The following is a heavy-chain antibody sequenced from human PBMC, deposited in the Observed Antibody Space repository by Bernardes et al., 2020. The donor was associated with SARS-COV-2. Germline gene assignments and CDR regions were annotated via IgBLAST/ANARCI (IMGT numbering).Heavy chain of an antibody. D-gene: IGHD5-12*01. CDR3: VRGPPDILATPREEY. J-gene: IGHJ4*02. Sequence: GRGLRLSCAASGFTFSSHTMHWVRQASGKGRKGVSSITSSSSYIFYADSVKGRFTISRDNAKNALYLQMNSLRDEDTARYFCVRGPPDILATPREEYWGQGALVNVSS. V-gene: IGHV3-21*01. CDR2: ITSSSSYI. CDR1: GFTFSSHT.